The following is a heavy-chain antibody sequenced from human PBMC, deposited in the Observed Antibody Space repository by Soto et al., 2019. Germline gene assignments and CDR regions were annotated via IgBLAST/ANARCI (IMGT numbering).Heavy chain of an antibody. CDR1: GFTFRNYG. J-gene: IGHJ4*02. D-gene: IGHD6-13*01. CDR3: AKENQHLVPHY. CDR2: ISHDGSDK. V-gene: IGHV3-30*18. Sequence: PRGSLRPSCAASGFTFRNYGMPWVRQAPGKGLEWVAVISHDGSDKYYADSMTGRFIISRDNSENTLFLNMNSLKSVDTAVYNCAKENQHLVPHYLGQGP.